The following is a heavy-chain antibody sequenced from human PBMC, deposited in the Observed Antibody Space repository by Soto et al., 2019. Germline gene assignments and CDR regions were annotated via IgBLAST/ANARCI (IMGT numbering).Heavy chain of an antibody. CDR3: AKGGRQWLVTSDFNY. Sequence: VQLVESGGGVVQPGRSLRLSCAASGFTFSDYAMHWVRQAPGKGLEWVAVVSRDGRNTPYADSVKGRFTISRDSSKNTVSLEMTSLRAEDPAVYYCAKGGRQWLVTSDFNYWGHGALVTVAS. CDR2: VSRDGRNT. V-gene: IGHV3-30*18. D-gene: IGHD6-19*01. CDR1: GFTFSDYA. J-gene: IGHJ4*01.